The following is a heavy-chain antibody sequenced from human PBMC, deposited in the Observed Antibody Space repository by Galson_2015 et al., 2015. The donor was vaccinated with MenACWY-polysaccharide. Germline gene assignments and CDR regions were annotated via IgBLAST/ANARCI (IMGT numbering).Heavy chain of an antibody. CDR1: GSRFSNSG. J-gene: IGHJ4*02. CDR3: AREGSRIVFHASDT. CDR2: IQYDGSKI. Sequence: SLRLSCAASGSRFSNSGMHWVRQAPGKGLEWVAVIQYDGSKIVYAHSVKGRFTISRDNSKNTLFLEMNSLGAEDTAVYYCAREGSRIVFHASDTWGQGTLVTVSS. V-gene: IGHV3-33*01. D-gene: IGHD6-13*01.